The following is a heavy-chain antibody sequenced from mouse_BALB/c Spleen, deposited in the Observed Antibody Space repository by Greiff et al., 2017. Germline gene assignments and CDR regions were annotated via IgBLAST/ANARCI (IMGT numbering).Heavy chain of an antibody. Sequence: QVQLKESGPGLVAPSQSLSITCTVSGFSLTSYGVHWVRQPPGKGLEWLGVIWAGGSTNYNSALMSRLSISKDNSKSQVFLKMNSLQTDDTAMYYCARDEKTMITTTSAWFAYWGQGTLVTVSA. CDR3: ARDEKTMITTTSAWFAY. J-gene: IGHJ3*01. V-gene: IGHV2-9*02. D-gene: IGHD2-4*01. CDR1: GFSLTSYG. CDR2: IWAGGST.